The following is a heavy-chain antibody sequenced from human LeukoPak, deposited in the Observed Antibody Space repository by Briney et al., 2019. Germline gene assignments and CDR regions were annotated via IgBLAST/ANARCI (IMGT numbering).Heavy chain of an antibody. CDR1: GGSFTAYY. J-gene: IGHJ4*02. CDR3: ARVNPGLRYFGY. Sequence: SETLSLTCAVFGGSFTAYYWSWIRQPPGEGLEWIGEISHSGNTNYNPSLKSRVTISVDTSKNQFSLKLSSVTAADTAVYYCARVNPGLRYFGYWGQGTLVTVSS. V-gene: IGHV4-34*01. D-gene: IGHD3-9*01. CDR2: ISHSGNT.